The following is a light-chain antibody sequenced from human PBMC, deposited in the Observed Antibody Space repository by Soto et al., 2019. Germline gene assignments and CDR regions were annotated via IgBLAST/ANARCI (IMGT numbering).Light chain of an antibody. Sequence: EIVLTQSPATLSLSPGERATLSCRASQTVSSSLAWYQQKPGQAPRLLIYEASNRATGIPARFSGSGSGADFTLTISSLEPEDFALYYCQQHINWPLTFGGGTKVDMK. CDR1: QTVSSS. V-gene: IGKV3-11*01. CDR3: QQHINWPLT. J-gene: IGKJ4*01. CDR2: EAS.